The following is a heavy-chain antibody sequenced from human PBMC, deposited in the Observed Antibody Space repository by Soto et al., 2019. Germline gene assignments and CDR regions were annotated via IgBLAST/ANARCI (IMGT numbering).Heavy chain of an antibody. Sequence: ASVKVSCKASGGTFSSYTISWVRQAPGQGLEWMGRIIPILGIANYAQKFQGRVTITADKSTGTAYMELSSLRSEDTAVYYCARRDIAAAGLDAFDIWGQGTMVTVSS. J-gene: IGHJ3*02. D-gene: IGHD6-13*01. V-gene: IGHV1-69*02. CDR1: GGTFSSYT. CDR2: IIPILGIA. CDR3: ARRDIAAAGLDAFDI.